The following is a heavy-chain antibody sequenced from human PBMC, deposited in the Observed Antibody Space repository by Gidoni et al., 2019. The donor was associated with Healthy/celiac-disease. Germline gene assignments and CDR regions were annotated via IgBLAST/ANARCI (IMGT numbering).Heavy chain of an antibody. J-gene: IGHJ6*02. CDR3: ARGPRNSYGPRGYYYGMDV. CDR2: INDSGST. V-gene: IGHV4-34*01. D-gene: IGHD5-18*01. CDR1: GGSFSGSY. Sequence: QVQLQQWGAGLLKPSETLSLTCAVYGGSFSGSYWRWIRQPPGKGLEWIGEINDSGSTNYNPSLKSRVTISVDTSKNQFSLKLSSVTAADTAVYYCARGPRNSYGPRGYYYGMDVWGQGTTVTVSS.